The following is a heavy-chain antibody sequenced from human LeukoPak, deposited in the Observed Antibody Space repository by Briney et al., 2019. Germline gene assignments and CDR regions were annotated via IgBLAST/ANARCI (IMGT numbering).Heavy chain of an antibody. Sequence: PSETLSLTCSASGGSINTYYWSCIRQPAGKGLEWIGRIHSSGSTHYNPSLKSRVTMSLDTSKNQFSLKLTSVTAADTAVYYCARDNDFFDYWGQGTLVTVSS. CDR2: IHSSGST. J-gene: IGHJ4*02. V-gene: IGHV4-4*07. CDR1: GGSINTYY. CDR3: ARDNDFFDY.